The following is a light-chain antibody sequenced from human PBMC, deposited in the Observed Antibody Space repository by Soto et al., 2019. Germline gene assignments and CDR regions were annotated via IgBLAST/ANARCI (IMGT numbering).Light chain of an antibody. CDR1: QSVSSSC. V-gene: IGKV3-20*01. J-gene: IGKJ3*01. CDR2: GAS. CDR3: QWSVNSPPIFT. Sequence: EIVLTQSPGTLSLSPGERATLSCRASQSVSSSCLAWYQQRPGQAPRLLIYGASSRATAIPDRFSGSGSGTDFTLTISRLEPEDFAVYYCQWSVNSPPIFTFGPGTKVDIK.